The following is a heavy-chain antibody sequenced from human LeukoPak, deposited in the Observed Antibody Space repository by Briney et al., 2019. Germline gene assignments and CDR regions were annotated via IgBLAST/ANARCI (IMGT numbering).Heavy chain of an antibody. D-gene: IGHD2-2*01. V-gene: IGHV1-2*02. CDR2: INPNSGGT. J-gene: IGHJ4*02. CDR1: GYTFTDYY. Sequence: GASVKVSCKASGYTFTDYYIHWVRQAPGQGLEWMAWINPNSGGTYYAQNFHDRITLTRDTSISTAYMELSRLRSDDTAIYYCARANALYCSSTGCLFDYWGQGTLVPVSS. CDR3: ARANALYCSSTGCLFDY.